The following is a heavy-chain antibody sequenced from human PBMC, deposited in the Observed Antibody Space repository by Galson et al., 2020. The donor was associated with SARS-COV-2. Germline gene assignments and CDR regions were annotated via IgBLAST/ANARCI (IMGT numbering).Heavy chain of an antibody. V-gene: IGHV1-2*06. CDR3: ARGDTIHYFYHYGMDI. J-gene: IGHJ6*02. CDR2: INPNTGGT. CDR1: GYTFTAYS. Sequence: ASVKVSCKASGYTFTAYSIHWVRQAPGQGLEWMGRINPNTGGTDFALKFQGRLTLTRDTSINTAYMDLSGLRSDDAAVYYCARGDTIHYFYHYGMDIWGQGTTVTVSS. D-gene: IGHD5-18*01.